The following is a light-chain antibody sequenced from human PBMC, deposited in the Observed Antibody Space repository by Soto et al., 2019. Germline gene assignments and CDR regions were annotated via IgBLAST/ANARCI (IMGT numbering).Light chain of an antibody. V-gene: IGKV1-5*01. J-gene: IGKJ2*01. CDR3: QQYSTYPYT. CDR1: QSISSW. CDR2: DAA. Sequence: DIQMTQSPSTLSASVGDIVTITCRASQSISSWLAWYQQKPGKAPKLLIYDAASLEGGVPSRFSGSGSGTEFTLTISSLQPDDFATYYCQQYSTYPYTFGQGTRLEIK.